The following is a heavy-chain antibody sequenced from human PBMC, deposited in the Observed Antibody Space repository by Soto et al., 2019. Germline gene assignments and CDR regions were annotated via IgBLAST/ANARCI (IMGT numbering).Heavy chain of an antibody. CDR1: GFTFSSYG. D-gene: IGHD2-15*01. J-gene: IGHJ4*02. CDR2: INTDGSER. V-gene: IGHV3-74*01. Sequence: VQLVESGGGVVQPGRSLRLSCAASGFTFSSYGMHWVRQVPGEGLVWVSRINTDGSERNYADSVKGRFTVSRDNAKNTQYLQMNSLRVEDTAVYYCARDGEGYWGQGTLVTVSS. CDR3: ARDGEGY.